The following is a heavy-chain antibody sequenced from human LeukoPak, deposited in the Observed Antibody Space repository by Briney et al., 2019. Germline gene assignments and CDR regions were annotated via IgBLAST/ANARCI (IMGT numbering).Heavy chain of an antibody. V-gene: IGHV3-7*01. CDR1: GFTFTTYW. CDR3: ARRGYSYGGYYYYYYYMDV. Sequence: PGGSLRLSCAASGFTFTTYWMTWVRQAPGKGLEWVANINQDGSEKYFVDSVKGRFTISRDNAKNSLYLQMNSLRAEDTAVYYCARRGYSYGGYYYYYYYMDVWGKGTTVTVSS. D-gene: IGHD5-18*01. CDR2: INQDGSEK. J-gene: IGHJ6*03.